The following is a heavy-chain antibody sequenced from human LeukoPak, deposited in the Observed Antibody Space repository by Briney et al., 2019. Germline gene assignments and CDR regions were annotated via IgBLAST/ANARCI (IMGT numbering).Heavy chain of an antibody. CDR3: ARQMYGGLMDF. CDR2: IYYSGST. CDR1: GGSISSNC. J-gene: IGHJ4*02. V-gene: IGHV4-59*08. D-gene: IGHD2-8*01. Sequence: SETLSLTCTVSGGSISSNCWTWLPQPPGKGLEWIGYIYYSGSTNYNPSLKSRDTISVDTSKSQFSLKLSAVTAADTAVYYGARQMYGGLMDFWGQGTLVTVSS.